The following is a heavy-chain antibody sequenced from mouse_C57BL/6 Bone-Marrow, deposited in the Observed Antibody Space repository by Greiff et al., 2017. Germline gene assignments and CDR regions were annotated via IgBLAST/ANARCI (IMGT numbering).Heavy chain of an antibody. Sequence: DVKLQESGPGLAKPSQTLSLTCSVTGYSITSDYWNWIRKFPGNKLEYMGYISYSGSTYYNPSLKSRISITRDTSKNQYYLQLNSVTTEDTATYYCARYTYGSSPYWYFDVWGTEATVTVSS. CDR2: ISYSGST. CDR3: ARYTYGSSPYWYFDV. D-gene: IGHD1-1*01. J-gene: IGHJ1*03. CDR1: GYSITSDY. V-gene: IGHV3-8*01.